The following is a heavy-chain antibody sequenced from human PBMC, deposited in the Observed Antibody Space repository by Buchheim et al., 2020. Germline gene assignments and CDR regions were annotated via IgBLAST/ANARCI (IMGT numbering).Heavy chain of an antibody. D-gene: IGHD1-26*01. CDR3: AKALKWEHDY. V-gene: IGHV3-23*01. CDR2: ISDDADST. J-gene: IGHJ4*01. CDR1: GFTFSSYA. Sequence: EVQLLESGGDLVQPGGSLRLSCAASGFTFSSYAMTWVRQAPGKGLEWVSGISDDADSTWYADSVKGRFTISRDHSRNTLYLQMDSLRAEDTAVYYCAKALKWEHDYWGHGTL.